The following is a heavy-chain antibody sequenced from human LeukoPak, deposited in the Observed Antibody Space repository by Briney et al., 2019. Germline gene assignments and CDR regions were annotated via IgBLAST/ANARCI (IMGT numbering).Heavy chain of an antibody. D-gene: IGHD3-10*01. CDR3: ARDQLRGGSGSYNREAFDI. J-gene: IGHJ3*02. CDR2: IYYSGST. CDR1: GYSISSGYL. V-gene: IGHV4-61*01. Sequence: PSETLSLTCTVSGYSISSGYLWGWIRQPPGKGLEWIGYIYYSGSTNYNPSLKSRVTISVDTSKNQFSLKLSSVTAADTAVYYCARDQLRGGSGSYNREAFDIWGQGTMVTVSS.